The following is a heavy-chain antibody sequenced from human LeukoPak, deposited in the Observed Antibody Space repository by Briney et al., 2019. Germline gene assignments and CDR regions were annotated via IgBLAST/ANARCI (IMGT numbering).Heavy chain of an antibody. CDR2: ISAYNGNT. V-gene: IGHV1-18*01. J-gene: IGHJ5*02. CDR1: GYTFTSYG. Sequence: ASVKVSCKASGYTFTSYGISWVRQAPGQGLEWMGWISAYNGNTNYAQKLQGRVTMTTDTSTSTAYMELRSPRSDDTAVYYCARVSPPGIVVVVAARNWFDPWGQGTLVTVSS. CDR3: ARVSPPGIVVVVAARNWFDP. D-gene: IGHD2-15*01.